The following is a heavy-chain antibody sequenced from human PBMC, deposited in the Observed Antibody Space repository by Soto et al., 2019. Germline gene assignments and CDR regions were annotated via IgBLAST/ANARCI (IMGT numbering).Heavy chain of an antibody. Sequence: SETLSLTCTVPGGSISSYYWSWIRQPAGKGLEWIGRIYTSGSTNYNPSLKGRVTMSVDTSKNQFSLKLSSVTAADTAVYYCARDVVRCSGGSCYSYYYYYYGMDVWGQGTTVTVSS. CDR2: IYTSGST. V-gene: IGHV4-4*07. CDR3: ARDVVRCSGGSCYSYYYYYYGMDV. D-gene: IGHD2-15*01. CDR1: GGSISSYY. J-gene: IGHJ6*02.